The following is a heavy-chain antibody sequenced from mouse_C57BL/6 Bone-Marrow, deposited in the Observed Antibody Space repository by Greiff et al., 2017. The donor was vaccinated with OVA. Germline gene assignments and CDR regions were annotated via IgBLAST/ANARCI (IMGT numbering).Heavy chain of an antibody. J-gene: IGHJ2*01. D-gene: IGHD2-5*01. CDR2: IDPNSGGT. Sequence: QVQLKQPGAELVKPGASVKLSCKASGYTFTSYWMHWVKQRPGRGLEWIGRIDPNSGGTKYNEKFKSKATLTVDKPSSTAYMELRSLTSEDSAVYYCAREDYSNSFDYWGQGTTLTVSS. V-gene: IGHV1-62-3*01. CDR3: AREDYSNSFDY. CDR1: GYTFTSYW.